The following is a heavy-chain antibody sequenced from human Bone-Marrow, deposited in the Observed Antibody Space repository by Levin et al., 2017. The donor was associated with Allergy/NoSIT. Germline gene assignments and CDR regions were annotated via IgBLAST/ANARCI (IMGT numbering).Heavy chain of an antibody. CDR1: GFTFSRYW. V-gene: IGHV3-74*01. CDR3: AREDFGGKDY. CDR2: MNSDGTTT. D-gene: IGHD4-23*01. Sequence: GESLKISCAASGFTFSRYWMHWVRQAPGKGLVWVSRMNSDGTTTDYADSVKGRFSISRDNAKNTLFLQMNSLRVEDTAFYYCAREDFGGKDYWGQGTLVTVSS. J-gene: IGHJ4*02.